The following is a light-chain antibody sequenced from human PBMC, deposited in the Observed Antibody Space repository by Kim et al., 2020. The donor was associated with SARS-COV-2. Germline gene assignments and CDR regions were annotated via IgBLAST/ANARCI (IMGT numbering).Light chain of an antibody. Sequence: STGERAPLSCTASKSVRSSLACYQQKPGQAPRLLIYDASIRATGVPARFTGSGSGTEFTLTIISLQSDDFAMYYCQQYYTWSALTFGGGTKVDIK. J-gene: IGKJ4*01. CDR3: QQYYTWSALT. CDR1: KSVRSS. V-gene: IGKV3D-15*01. CDR2: DAS.